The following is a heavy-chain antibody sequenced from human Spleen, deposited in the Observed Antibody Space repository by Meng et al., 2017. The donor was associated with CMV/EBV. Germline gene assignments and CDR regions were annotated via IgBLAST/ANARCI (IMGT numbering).Heavy chain of an antibody. CDR2: ISAYNGNT. CDR1: GYTFTSYG. V-gene: IGHV1-18*01. D-gene: IGHD2-2*01. Sequence: ASVKVSCKASGYTFTSYGISWVRQAPGQGLEWMGWISAYNGNTNYAQKLQGRVTMTEDTSTDTAYMELSSLRSEDTAVYYCTTLYCGDTSCSGYFEYWGQGTLVTVSS. CDR3: TTLYCGDTSCSGYFEY. J-gene: IGHJ4*02.